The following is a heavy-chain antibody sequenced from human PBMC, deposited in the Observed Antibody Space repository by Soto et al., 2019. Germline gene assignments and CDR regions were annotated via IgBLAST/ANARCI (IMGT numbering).Heavy chain of an antibody. CDR3: ARGWFGPDV. Sequence: EVQLVESGGGLVQPGGSLRLSCAASEFTFSGRSVLWVRQAPGKGLVWVSGIDKVGTDSTYADSVKGRFTSSRDNAKNTVDLQMNTLRVEDTAVYYCARGWFGPDVWGKGTTVTVSS. V-gene: IGHV3-74*01. CDR2: IDKVGTDS. J-gene: IGHJ6*03. D-gene: IGHD3-10*01. CDR1: EFTFSGRS.